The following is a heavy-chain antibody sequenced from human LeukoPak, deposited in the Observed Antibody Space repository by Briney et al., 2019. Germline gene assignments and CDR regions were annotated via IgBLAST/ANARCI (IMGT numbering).Heavy chain of an antibody. Sequence: SVKVSCKASGGTFSSYTISWVRQAPGQGLEWMGRIIPILGIANYAQKFQGRVTITADESTSTAYMELSSLRSEDTAVYYCARVRDCSSTSCYTYYYYGMDVWGQGTTVTVSS. V-gene: IGHV1-69*02. D-gene: IGHD2-2*01. CDR2: IIPILGIA. CDR3: ARVRDCSSTSCYTYYYYGMDV. J-gene: IGHJ6*02. CDR1: GGTFSSYT.